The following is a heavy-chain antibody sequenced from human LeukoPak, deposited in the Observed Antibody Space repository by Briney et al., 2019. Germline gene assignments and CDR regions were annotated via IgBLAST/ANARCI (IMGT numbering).Heavy chain of an antibody. V-gene: IGHV3-7*01. CDR2: IKQDGSEK. Sequence: PGGSLRLSCAASGFTFSSYWMSWVRQAPGKGLEWVANIKQDGSEKYYVDSVKGRFTISRDNAENSLYLQMNSLRAEDTAVYYCARGGGHYYDSSPIRYWGQGTLVTVSS. CDR1: GFTFSSYW. J-gene: IGHJ4*02. D-gene: IGHD3-22*01. CDR3: ARGGGHYYDSSPIRY.